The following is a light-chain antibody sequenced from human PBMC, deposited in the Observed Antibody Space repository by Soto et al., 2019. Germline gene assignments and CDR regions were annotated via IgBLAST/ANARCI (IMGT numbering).Light chain of an antibody. Sequence: AIQLTQSPSSLSASVGDRVTITCRASQDIRGALAWYQQKPGKPPKLLIFDVSSLQSGVPSRFSGSGSGTDFPLTISSLQPEDFATYYCQQFNTYPITFCQGTRLEIK. CDR2: DVS. CDR3: QQFNTYPIT. J-gene: IGKJ5*01. V-gene: IGKV1-13*02. CDR1: QDIRGA.